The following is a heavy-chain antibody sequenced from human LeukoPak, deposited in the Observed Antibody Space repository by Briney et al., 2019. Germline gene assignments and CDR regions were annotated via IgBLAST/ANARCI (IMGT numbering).Heavy chain of an antibody. J-gene: IGHJ6*02. V-gene: IGHV1-18*04. Sequence: ASVKVSCKASGYTFSGYYMHWVRQAPGQGLEWMVWISPFNGNTNYAQKVQDRVTMTTDTSTSTVYMELRSLRSDDTAVYYCARDLDIVVVAAALRHYGLDVWGQGTTVTVSS. D-gene: IGHD2-15*01. CDR1: GYTFSGYY. CDR2: ISPFNGNT. CDR3: ARDLDIVVVAAALRHYGLDV.